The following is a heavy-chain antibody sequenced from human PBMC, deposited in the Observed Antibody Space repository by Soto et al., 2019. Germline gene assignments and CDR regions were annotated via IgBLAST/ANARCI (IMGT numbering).Heavy chain of an antibody. CDR1: EFTFSVYS. Sequence: DVQLEESGGGLVKPGGSLRLSCVASEFTFSVYSMNWVRQAPGKGLEWVSSISSGSSYIYYADSVKGRFTISRDNDKSSLFLHMNSLRVDDTAVYYCTRDRVKIPGGYYHYYGMDVWGQGTTVTVSS. CDR2: ISSGSSYI. D-gene: IGHD2-2*02. J-gene: IGHJ6*02. CDR3: TRDRVKIPGGYYHYYGMDV. V-gene: IGHV3-21*02.